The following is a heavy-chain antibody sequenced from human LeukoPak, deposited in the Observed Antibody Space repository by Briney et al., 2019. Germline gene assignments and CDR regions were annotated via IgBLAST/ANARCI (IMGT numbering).Heavy chain of an antibody. CDR2: VYYSGST. D-gene: IGHD6-6*01. V-gene: IGHV4-61*03. CDR1: DASVSSDNYY. Sequence: SETLSLTCTVSDASVSSDNYYWSWIRQPPGKGLEYIGYVYYSGSTYYDPSLTSRVTISVDTSKNHFSLNLSSVTAADTAVYYCARRKAIRPRDYYFDYWGQGTLVTVSS. CDR3: ARRKAIRPRDYYFDY. J-gene: IGHJ4*02.